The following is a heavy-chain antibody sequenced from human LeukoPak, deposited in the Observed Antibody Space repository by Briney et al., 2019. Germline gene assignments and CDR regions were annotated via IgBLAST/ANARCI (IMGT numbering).Heavy chain of an antibody. V-gene: IGHV4-59*08. J-gene: IGHJ5*02. CDR3: ARHILGGFDP. D-gene: IGHD3-10*01. CDR2: IYYSGST. Sequence: PSETLSLTCTVSGGSISGYYWSWIRQPPGKGLEWIGCIYYSGSTNYNPSLKSRITISVDTSNNHFSLRLSSVTAADTAVYFCARHILGGFDPWGQGTLVTVSS. CDR1: GGSISGYY.